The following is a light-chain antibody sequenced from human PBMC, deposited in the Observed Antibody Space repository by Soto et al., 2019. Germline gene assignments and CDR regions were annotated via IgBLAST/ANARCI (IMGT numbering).Light chain of an antibody. CDR3: QKYNSASWT. V-gene: IGKV1-27*01. J-gene: IGKJ1*01. Sequence: DIPMTQSPSPLSASVGDRVTTPCRASQGISNYLAWYQQKPGKVPKLLIYAASTLQSGVPSRFSGSGSGTDFTLTISSLQPEDVATYYCQKYNSASWTFGQGTKVDI. CDR2: AAS. CDR1: QGISNY.